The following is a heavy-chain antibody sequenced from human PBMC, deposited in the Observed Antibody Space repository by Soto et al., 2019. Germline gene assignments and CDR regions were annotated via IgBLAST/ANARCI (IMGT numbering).Heavy chain of an antibody. CDR3: ASGTLYGSGSYPVDY. Sequence: QVQLVQSGAEVKKPGSSVNVSCKASGGTFRNEIISWVRQAPGQGLDWMGTIIPLFGIVNYAQKLQGRLTISADKFTGTAYMALSSLRSEDTAVYYCASGTLYGSGSYPVDYWGQGTLVTVSS. CDR2: IIPLFGIV. J-gene: IGHJ4*02. D-gene: IGHD3-10*01. CDR1: GGTFRNEI. V-gene: IGHV1-69*02.